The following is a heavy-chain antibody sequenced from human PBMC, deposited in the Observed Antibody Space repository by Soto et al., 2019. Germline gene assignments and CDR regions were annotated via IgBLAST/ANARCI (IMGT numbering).Heavy chain of an antibody. J-gene: IGHJ4*02. CDR1: GFTFSSYA. Sequence: GGYLRLSCAASGFTFSSYAMSWVRQAPGKGLEWVSAISGDGGSKYYGDSVKGRFTISRDNSKNTLYLEMNSLRAEDTAVYYCVVDTTGLLDYWGQGT. D-gene: IGHD5-18*01. CDR3: VVDTTGLLDY. CDR2: ISGDGGSK. V-gene: IGHV3-23*01.